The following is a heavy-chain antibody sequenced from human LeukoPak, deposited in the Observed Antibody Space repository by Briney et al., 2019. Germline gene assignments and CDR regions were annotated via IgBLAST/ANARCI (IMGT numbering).Heavy chain of an antibody. J-gene: IGHJ4*02. D-gene: IGHD3-3*01. CDR2: IYYSGST. CDR1: GGSISSSSYY. V-gene: IGHV4-39*01. Sequence: SETLSLTCTVSGGSISSSSYYWGWIRQPPGKGLEWIGSIYYSGSTYYNPSLKSRVTISVDTSKNQFSLKLSSVTAADTAAYYCARQGITIFGVVIIGYFDYWGQGTLVTVSP. CDR3: ARQGITIFGVVIIGYFDY.